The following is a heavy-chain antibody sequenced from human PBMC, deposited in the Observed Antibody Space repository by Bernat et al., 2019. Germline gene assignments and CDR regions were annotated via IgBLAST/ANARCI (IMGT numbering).Heavy chain of an antibody. Sequence: QLQLQESGPGLVKPSETLSLTCTVSGGSISSSSYYWGWIRQPPGKGLEWIGSIYYSGSTYYNPSLKSRVTISVDTSKNQFSLKLSSVTAADTAVYYCARLVISGITFGGVIAYFDYWGQGTLVTVSS. CDR1: GGSISSSSYY. J-gene: IGHJ4*02. CDR3: ARLVISGITFGGVIAYFDY. V-gene: IGHV4-39*01. D-gene: IGHD3-16*02. CDR2: IYYSGST.